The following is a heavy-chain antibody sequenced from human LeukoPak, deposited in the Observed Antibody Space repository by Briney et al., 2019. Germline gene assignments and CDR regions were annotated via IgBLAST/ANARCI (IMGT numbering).Heavy chain of an antibody. Sequence: SETLSLTCAVSGGSISSSNWWSWIRQPPGKGLEWIGEIYHSGSTNYNPSLKSRVTISVDKSKNQFSLKLSSVTAADTAVYYCASRSVNGYTDYWGQGTLVTVSS. CDR3: ASRSVNGYTDY. J-gene: IGHJ4*02. V-gene: IGHV4-4*02. CDR1: GGSISSSNW. D-gene: IGHD5-18*01. CDR2: IYHSGST.